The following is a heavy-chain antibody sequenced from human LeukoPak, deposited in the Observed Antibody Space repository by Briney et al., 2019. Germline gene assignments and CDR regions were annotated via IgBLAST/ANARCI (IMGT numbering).Heavy chain of an antibody. CDR3: ARRNWFDY. J-gene: IGHJ4*02. D-gene: IGHD1-1*01. CDR1: GFTFSNYA. V-gene: IGHV3-23*01. CDR2: ISGSGGGT. Sequence: GGSLRLSCAASGFTFSNYAMTWVRQAPGTGLEWVSTISGSGGGTYYADSVKGRFTISRDNSKNTLYLQVNSLRAEDTAIYYCARRNWFDYWGQGTLVTVSS.